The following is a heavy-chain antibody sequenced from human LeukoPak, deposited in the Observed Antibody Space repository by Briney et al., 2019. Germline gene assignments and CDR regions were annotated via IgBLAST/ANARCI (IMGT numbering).Heavy chain of an antibody. V-gene: IGHV1-18*01. Sequence: ASVKVSCKASDYTFTSYDISWLRQAPGQGLEWMGWISAYNGNTNYAQKLQGRVTMTTDTSTSTAYMELRSLRSDDTAVYYCARDYGSFDDYWGQGTLVTVSS. CDR2: ISAYNGNT. CDR3: ARDYGSFDDY. J-gene: IGHJ4*02. CDR1: DYTFTSYD. D-gene: IGHD3-16*01.